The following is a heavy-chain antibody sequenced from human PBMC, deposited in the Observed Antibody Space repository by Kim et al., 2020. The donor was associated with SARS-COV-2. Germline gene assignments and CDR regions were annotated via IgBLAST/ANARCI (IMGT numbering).Heavy chain of an antibody. V-gene: IGHV3-23*01. CDR1: EFTFSKDT. J-gene: IGHJ5*02. CDR2: ISGSGGRT. Sequence: GGSLRLSCAASEFTFSKDTMTWVRQAPGKGLEWVSGISGSGGRTFYAHSVKGRFTISRDITKNTLYLQKNLLRAEETAIYYCAKLKTMLQGVNCFDPWGQGTLVTVS. CDR3: AKLKTMLQGVNCFDP. D-gene: IGHD3-10*01.